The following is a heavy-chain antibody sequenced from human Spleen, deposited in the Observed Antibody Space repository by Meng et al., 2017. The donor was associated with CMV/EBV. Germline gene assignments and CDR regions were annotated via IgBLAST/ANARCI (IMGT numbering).Heavy chain of an antibody. CDR2: ISASGTST. Sequence: CEASGFTFSSYAMTWVRQAPGKGLEWVSGISASGTSTYYADSVKGRFTISRDNSKKTLYLQMNSLRAEDTAVYYCAKAQWELLYFFDSWGQGTLVTVSS. J-gene: IGHJ4*02. CDR3: AKAQWELLYFFDS. V-gene: IGHV3-23*01. D-gene: IGHD1-26*01. CDR1: GFTFSSYA.